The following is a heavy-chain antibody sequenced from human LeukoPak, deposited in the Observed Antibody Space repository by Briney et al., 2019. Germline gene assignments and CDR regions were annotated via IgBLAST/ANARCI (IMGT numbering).Heavy chain of an antibody. D-gene: IGHD3-10*01. CDR3: AKDLHYGSADY. Sequence: GGSLRLSCAASGFTVSSKYMSWVRQAPGKGLEWVSVIYSGGSTYYADSVKGRFTISRDNSKNTLYLQMNSLRAEDTAVYYCAKDLHYGSADYWGQGTLVTVSS. V-gene: IGHV3-66*01. CDR2: IYSGGST. J-gene: IGHJ4*02. CDR1: GFTVSSKY.